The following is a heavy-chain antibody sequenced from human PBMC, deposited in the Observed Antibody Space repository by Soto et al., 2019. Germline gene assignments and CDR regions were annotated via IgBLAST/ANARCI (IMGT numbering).Heavy chain of an antibody. Sequence: ASVKVSCKASGDTFGRFTINWVRQAPGHGLEWMGGIKPISDITNYAQRFQGRVTFTADASTSTVYLELSSLRSEDTAMYYCARDPSTINKLIGVWFDPWGQGTLVTVS. J-gene: IGHJ5*02. D-gene: IGHD4-4*01. CDR2: IKPISDIT. CDR3: ARDPSTINKLIGVWFDP. CDR1: GDTFGRFT. V-gene: IGHV1-69*13.